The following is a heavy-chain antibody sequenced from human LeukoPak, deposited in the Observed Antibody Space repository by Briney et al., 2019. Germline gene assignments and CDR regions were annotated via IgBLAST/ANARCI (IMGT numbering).Heavy chain of an antibody. J-gene: IGHJ6*02. CDR3: ARGFILYDFWSGYSPYGMDV. CDR1: GYTFTSYD. CDR2: MNPNSGNT. V-gene: IGHV1-8*01. D-gene: IGHD3/OR15-3a*01. Sequence: ASVKVSCKASGYTFTSYDINWVRQATGQGLEWMGWMNPNSGNTGYAQKFQGRVTITRDTSASTAYMELSSLRSEDTAVYYCARGFILYDFWSGYSPYGMDVWGQGTTVTVSS.